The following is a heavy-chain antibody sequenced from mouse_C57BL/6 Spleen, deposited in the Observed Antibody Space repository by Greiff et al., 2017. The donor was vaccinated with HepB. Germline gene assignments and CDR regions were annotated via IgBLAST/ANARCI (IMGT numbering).Heavy chain of an antibody. V-gene: IGHV1-81*01. D-gene: IGHD2-2*01. CDR3: ARLVKREYYCAMDY. J-gene: IGHJ4*01. CDR1: GYTFTSYG. CDR2: IYPRSGNT. Sequence: QVQLQQSGAELARPGASVKLSCKASGYTFTSYGISWVKQRTGQGLEWIGEIYPRSGNTYYNEKFKGKATLTADKSSSTAYMELRSLTSEDSAVYFCARLVKREYYCAMDYWGQGTSVTVSS.